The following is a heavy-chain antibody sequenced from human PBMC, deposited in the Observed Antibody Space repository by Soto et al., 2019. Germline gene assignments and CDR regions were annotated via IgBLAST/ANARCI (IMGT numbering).Heavy chain of an antibody. CDR3: AKDSSVYDFWGGKHWFDP. CDR2: ISYDGSNK. V-gene: IGHV3-30*18. J-gene: IGHJ5*02. D-gene: IGHD3-3*01. CDR1: GFTFSSNG. Sequence: QMQLVESGGGVVQPGRSLRLSCAASGFTFSSNGMHWVRQAPGKGLEWVAVISYDGSNKDYADSLKGRFIISRDNSKNTLYLHMNSLRAEDTAVYYCAKDSSVYDFWGGKHWFDPWGQGTLVTVSS.